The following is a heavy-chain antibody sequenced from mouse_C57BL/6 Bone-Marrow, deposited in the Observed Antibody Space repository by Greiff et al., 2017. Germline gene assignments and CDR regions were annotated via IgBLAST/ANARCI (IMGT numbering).Heavy chain of an antibody. Sequence: QVQLQQSGAELVRPGTSVKLSCKASGYTFTSYWMHWVKQRPGQGLEWIGVIDPSDSYTNYNQKFKGKATLTVDTSSSTAYMQLSSLTSEDSAVYYCAVDMGAYWGKGTLVTVSA. J-gene: IGHJ3*01. CDR2: IDPSDSYT. CDR1: GYTFTSYW. CDR3: AVDMGAY. D-gene: IGHD3-3*01. V-gene: IGHV1-59*01.